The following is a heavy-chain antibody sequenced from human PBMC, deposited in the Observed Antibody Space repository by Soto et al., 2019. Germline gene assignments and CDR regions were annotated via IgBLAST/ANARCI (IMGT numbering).Heavy chain of an antibody. Sequence: PSETLSLTCAVSGASFSTYHWSWIRQPPGKGLEWIGEINQIGSTNYNPSLKSRVTISVDTSKIQLSLKLNSVTAADTAVYYCGRISSHGDYAYWGQGTLVTVSS. CDR1: GASFSTYH. D-gene: IGHD4-17*01. CDR2: INQIGST. V-gene: IGHV4-34*01. CDR3: GRISSHGDYAY. J-gene: IGHJ4*02.